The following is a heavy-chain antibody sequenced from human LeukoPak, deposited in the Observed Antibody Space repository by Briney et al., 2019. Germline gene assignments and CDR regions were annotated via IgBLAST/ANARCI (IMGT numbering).Heavy chain of an antibody. Sequence: ASVKVSCKASGYTFTSYYMHWVRQAPGQGLEWMGIINPSGGSTSYAQKFQGRVTMTRDTSISTAYMEPSRLRSDDTAVYYCARDLTRIVGATLGYWGQGTLVTVSS. CDR3: ARDLTRIVGATLGY. D-gene: IGHD1-26*01. CDR2: INPSGGST. J-gene: IGHJ4*02. V-gene: IGHV1-46*01. CDR1: GYTFTSYY.